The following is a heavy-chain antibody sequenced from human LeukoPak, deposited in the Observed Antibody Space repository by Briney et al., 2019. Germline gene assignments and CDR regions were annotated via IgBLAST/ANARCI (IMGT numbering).Heavy chain of an antibody. CDR1: GFSLTTTGVG. CDR3: ARRPNWNDGDNAFDL. CDR2: IYWDDDK. Sequence: SGPTLVNPTQTLTLTCTFSGFSLTTTGVGVAWVRQPPEKALEWLALIYWDDDKRYSLSLRRRLTIVKDTSKNQVVLTMTNMDAVDTATYFCARRPNWNDGDNAFDLWGQGTTVTVST. J-gene: IGHJ3*01. D-gene: IGHD1-20*01. V-gene: IGHV2-5*02.